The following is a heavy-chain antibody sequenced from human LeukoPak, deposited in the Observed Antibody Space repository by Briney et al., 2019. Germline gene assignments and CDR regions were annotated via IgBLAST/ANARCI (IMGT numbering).Heavy chain of an antibody. Sequence: ASVKVSCTASGGTFSSYAISWVRQAPGQGLKWMGGIIPIFGTANYAQKFQGRVTITADESTSTAYMELSSLRSEDTAVYYCARVRYCGGDCYSGYFDYWGQGTLVTVSS. CDR3: ARVRYCGGDCYSGYFDY. CDR1: GGTFSSYA. D-gene: IGHD2-21*02. V-gene: IGHV1-69*13. CDR2: IIPIFGTA. J-gene: IGHJ4*02.